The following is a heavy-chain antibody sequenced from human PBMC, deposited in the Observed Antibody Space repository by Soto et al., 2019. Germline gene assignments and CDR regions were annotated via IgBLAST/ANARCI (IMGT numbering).Heavy chain of an antibody. J-gene: IGHJ4*02. V-gene: IGHV3-30*03. CDR2: ISFDGTEQ. CDR1: GFTFGDYG. CDR3: TISLTYSFDY. Sequence: GSLRLSCAASGFTFGDYGIHWVRQAPGKGLEWLALISFDGTEQHYAESVKGRFTISRDNSKNTLYLQMNSLRVDDTAVYYCTISLTYSFDYWGQGTLVTVSS. D-gene: IGHD2-21*02.